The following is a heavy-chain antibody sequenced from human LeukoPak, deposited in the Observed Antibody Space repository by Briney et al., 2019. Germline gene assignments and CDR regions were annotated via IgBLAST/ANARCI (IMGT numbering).Heavy chain of an antibody. Sequence: GGSLRLSCAASGFTFSSYGMHWVRQAPGKGLEWVAFIRNDGSNKYYADSVKGRFTISRDNSKNTLYLQMISLRAEDMAVYNSAKDLVSPHAYSSGWYPGLFDYWGQGTLVTVSS. CDR1: GFTFSSYG. V-gene: IGHV3-30*02. CDR3: AKDLVSPHAYSSGWYPGLFDY. CDR2: IRNDGSNK. J-gene: IGHJ4*02. D-gene: IGHD6-19*01.